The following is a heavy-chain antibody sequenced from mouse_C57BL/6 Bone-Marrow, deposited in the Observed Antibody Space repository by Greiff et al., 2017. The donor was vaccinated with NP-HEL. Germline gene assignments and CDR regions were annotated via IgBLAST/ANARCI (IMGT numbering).Heavy chain of an antibody. D-gene: IGHD2-5*01. V-gene: IGHV1-81*01. J-gene: IGHJ1*03. Sequence: QVQLQQSGAELARPGASVKLSCKASGYTFTSYGISWVKQRTGQGLEWIGEIYPRNGNTYYNEKFKGKATLTADKSSSTAYMELRSLTSEDSAVYYCARGSNYCWYFDVWGTGTTVTVSS. CDR3: ARGSNYCWYFDV. CDR2: IYPRNGNT. CDR1: GYTFTSYG.